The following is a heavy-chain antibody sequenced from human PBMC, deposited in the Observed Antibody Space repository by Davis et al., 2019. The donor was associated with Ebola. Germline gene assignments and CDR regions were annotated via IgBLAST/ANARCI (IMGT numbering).Heavy chain of an antibody. D-gene: IGHD2/OR15-2a*01. CDR3: ATDRLSGLILSLYLEN. Sequence: AASVKVSCKASGDTFSSYAVRWVRQVPGQGLEWMGWINPGNGDTFYSQKFQGRLTLTRDTSANTAYLDLSSLRSEDTAVYYCATDRLSGLILSLYLENWGQGTLVTVSS. V-gene: IGHV1-3*01. J-gene: IGHJ4*02. CDR1: GDTFSSYA. CDR2: INPGNGDT.